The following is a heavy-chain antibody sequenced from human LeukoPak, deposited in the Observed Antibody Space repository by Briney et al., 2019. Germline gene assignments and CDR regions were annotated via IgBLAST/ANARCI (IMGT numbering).Heavy chain of an antibody. V-gene: IGHV1-46*01. J-gene: IGHJ3*02. CDR3: ARDPPAFDI. CDR2: INPRGGST. Sequence: ASVKVSCKTSGYTFTSYYIHWVRQAPGQGLEWMGIINPRGGSTSYAQKFQGRVTITADESTSTAYMELSSLRSEDTAVYYCARDPPAFDIWGQGTMVTVSS. CDR1: GYTFTSYY.